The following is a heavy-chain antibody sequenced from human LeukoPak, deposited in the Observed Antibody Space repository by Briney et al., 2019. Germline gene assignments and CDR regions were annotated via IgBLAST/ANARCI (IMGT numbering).Heavy chain of an antibody. D-gene: IGHD3-10*01. CDR1: GYSFTSYW. V-gene: IGHV5-51*01. CDR2: IYPGDSDT. Sequence: GESLQISCKGSGYSFTSYWIGWVRQMPGKGLEWMGIIYPGDSDTRYSPSFQGQVTISADKSISTAYLQWSSLKASDTAMYYCATTYYYGSGSLNFDYWGQGTLVTVSS. J-gene: IGHJ4*02. CDR3: ATTYYYGSGSLNFDY.